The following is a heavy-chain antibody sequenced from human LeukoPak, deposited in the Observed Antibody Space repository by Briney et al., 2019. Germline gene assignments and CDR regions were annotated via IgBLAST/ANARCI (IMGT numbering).Heavy chain of an antibody. CDR1: GGSISSSSYY. D-gene: IGHD5-18*01. CDR2: INYSGST. CDR3: ASGYSYDLFDY. V-gene: IGHV4-39*07. J-gene: IGHJ4*02. Sequence: SETLSLTCTASGGSISSSSYYWGRLRQPPGKGLEWMGSINYSGSTYHNPFLKSRVTISVDTSKNQFSLKLSSVTAADTAVFYCASGYSYDLFDYWGQGTLVTVSS.